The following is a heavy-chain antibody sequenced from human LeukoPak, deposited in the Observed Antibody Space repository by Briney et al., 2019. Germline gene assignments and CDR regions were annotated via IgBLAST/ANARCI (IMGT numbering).Heavy chain of an antibody. Sequence: ASVKVSCKASGYTFTGYHMHWVRQAPGQGLEWMGWINPNSGGTNYAQKFQGRVTMTRDTSISTAYMELSRLRSDDTAVYYCARDRYYYGSGSYSDFDYWGQGTLVTVSS. D-gene: IGHD3-10*01. CDR3: ARDRYYYGSGSYSDFDY. J-gene: IGHJ4*02. CDR2: INPNSGGT. V-gene: IGHV1-2*02. CDR1: GYTFTGYH.